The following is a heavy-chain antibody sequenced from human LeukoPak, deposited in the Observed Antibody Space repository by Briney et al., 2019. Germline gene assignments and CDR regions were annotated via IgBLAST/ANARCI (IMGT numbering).Heavy chain of an antibody. CDR1: GGSISSYY. Sequence: PSETLSLTCTVSGGSISSYYWSWIRHPPGKGLEWIGYIYYSGSTYYNPSLKSRVTISVDTSKNQFSLKLSSVTAADTAVYYCARVGVGSIDYWGQGTLVTVSS. V-gene: IGHV4-59*08. D-gene: IGHD1-26*01. J-gene: IGHJ4*02. CDR2: IYYSGST. CDR3: ARVGVGSIDY.